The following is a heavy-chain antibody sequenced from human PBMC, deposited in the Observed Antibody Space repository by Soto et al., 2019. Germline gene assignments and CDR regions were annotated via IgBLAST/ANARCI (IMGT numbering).Heavy chain of an antibody. Sequence: WSLRLSCAASGFTFSSYSMNWVRQAPGKGLEWVSSISSSSSYIYYADSVKGRFTISRDNAKNSLYLQMNSLRAEDTAVYYCARVHGSGWYDYWGQGTLVTVSS. CDR3: ARVHGSGWYDY. J-gene: IGHJ4*02. CDR1: GFTFSSYS. V-gene: IGHV3-21*01. D-gene: IGHD6-19*01. CDR2: ISSSSSYI.